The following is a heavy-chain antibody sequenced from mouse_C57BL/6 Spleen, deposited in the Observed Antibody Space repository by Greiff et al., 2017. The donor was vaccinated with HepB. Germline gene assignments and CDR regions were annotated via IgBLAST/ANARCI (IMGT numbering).Heavy chain of an antibody. CDR1: GFTFSSYA. D-gene: IGHD2-3*01. J-gene: IGHJ2*01. Sequence: EVMLVESGGGLVKPGGSLKLSCAASGFTFSSYAMSWVRQTPEKRLEWVATISDGGSYTYYPDNVKGRFTISRDNAKNNLYLQMSHLKSEDTAMYYCARDGYYGDYFDYWGQGTTLTVSS. CDR2: ISDGGSYT. V-gene: IGHV5-4*01. CDR3: ARDGYYGDYFDY.